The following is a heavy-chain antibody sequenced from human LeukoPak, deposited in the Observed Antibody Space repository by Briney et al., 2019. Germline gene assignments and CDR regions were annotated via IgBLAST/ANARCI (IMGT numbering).Heavy chain of an antibody. J-gene: IGHJ4*02. Sequence: SETLSLTXTVSGGSISSYYWSWIRQPPGKGLEWIGYIYYSGSTNYNPSLKSRVTISVDTSKNQFSLKLSSVTAADTAVYYCASSFGNYALDYWGQGTLVTVSS. CDR3: ASSFGNYALDY. CDR2: IYYSGST. V-gene: IGHV4-59*01. D-gene: IGHD3-10*01. CDR1: GGSISSYY.